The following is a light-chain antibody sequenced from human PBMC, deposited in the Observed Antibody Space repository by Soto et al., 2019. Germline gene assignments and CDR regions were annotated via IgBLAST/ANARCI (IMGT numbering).Light chain of an antibody. V-gene: IGKV3-11*01. J-gene: IGKJ1*01. CDR2: DAS. CDR1: QSVRNY. CDR3: QQRSKMPLT. Sequence: EIVLIQSPATLSLSPGETATLSCRASQSVRNYLAWYQQKPGQAPRLLIYDASNRATGIPARFSGTGSETDFTLTISSLEPEDFAIYYCQQRSKMPLTFGHGTKVDIK.